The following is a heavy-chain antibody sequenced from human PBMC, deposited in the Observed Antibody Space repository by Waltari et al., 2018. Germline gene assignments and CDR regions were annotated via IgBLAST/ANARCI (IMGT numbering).Heavy chain of an antibody. CDR3: AKDLRDSSSFFDY. V-gene: IGHV3-23*04. D-gene: IGHD6-6*01. CDR1: GFTFSRYA. CDR2: SYGRGTIT. J-gene: IGHJ4*02. Sequence: EVQLVESGGGLVQPGGSLRLSCAASGFTFSRYAMSWVRQAPGKGLEWVSGSYGRGTITYYADSVKGRFTISRDNSENTLHLQMNSLRAEDTAVYYCAKDLRDSSSFFDYWGQGTLVTVSS.